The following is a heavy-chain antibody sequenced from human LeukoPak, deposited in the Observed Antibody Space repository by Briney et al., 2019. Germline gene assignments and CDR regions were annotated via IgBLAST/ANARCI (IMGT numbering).Heavy chain of an antibody. J-gene: IGHJ3*02. D-gene: IGHD4-17*01. V-gene: IGHV3-23*01. CDR1: GFTFRSYA. CDR3: AKDQYGEAFDI. CDR2: ISGSGSAT. Sequence: GGSLRLSCAASGFTFRSYAMNWVRQAPGKGLEWVSAISGSGSATYYADSVKGRSTISRDNSKNTLYLQMNSLRAEDTAVYYCAKDQYGEAFDIWGPGTMVTVSS.